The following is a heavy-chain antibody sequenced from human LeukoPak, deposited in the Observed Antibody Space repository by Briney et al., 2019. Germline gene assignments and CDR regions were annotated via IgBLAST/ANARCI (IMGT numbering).Heavy chain of an antibody. CDR3: ARGQFSSIAARPLVIPFDY. Sequence: PSETLSLTCAVYGGSFSGYYWSWIRQPPGKGLEWIGEINHSGSTNYNPSLKSRVTISVDTSKNQFSLKLSSVTAADTAVYYCARGQFSSIAARPLVIPFDYWGQGTLVTVSS. V-gene: IGHV4-34*01. D-gene: IGHD6-6*01. J-gene: IGHJ4*02. CDR2: INHSGST. CDR1: GGSFSGYY.